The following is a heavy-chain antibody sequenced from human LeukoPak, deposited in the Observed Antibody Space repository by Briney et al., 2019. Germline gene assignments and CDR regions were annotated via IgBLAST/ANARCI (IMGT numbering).Heavy chain of an antibody. CDR1: GFTFSSYS. CDR2: ISSSSSTI. Sequence: PGGSLRLSCAASGFTFSSYSMTWVRQAPGKGLEWVSYISSSSSTIYYADSVKGRFTISRDNAKNSLYLQMNSLRAEDTAVYYCARVKDNWNYNWYFDLWGRGTLVTVSS. J-gene: IGHJ2*01. D-gene: IGHD1-7*01. CDR3: ARVKDNWNYNWYFDL. V-gene: IGHV3-48*01.